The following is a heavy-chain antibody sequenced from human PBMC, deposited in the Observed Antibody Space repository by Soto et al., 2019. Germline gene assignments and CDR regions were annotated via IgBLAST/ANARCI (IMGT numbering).Heavy chain of an antibody. D-gene: IGHD3-16*01. Sequence: GASLRLSCAASGFTFSSYAMHWVRQAPGKGLEWVAVIWYDGSNKYYADSVKGRFTISRDNSKNTLYLQMNSLRVDDTAVYYCARDPDDHGMDVWGQGTTVTVSS. J-gene: IGHJ6*02. CDR1: GFTFSSYA. CDR2: IWYDGSNK. CDR3: ARDPDDHGMDV. V-gene: IGHV3-33*08.